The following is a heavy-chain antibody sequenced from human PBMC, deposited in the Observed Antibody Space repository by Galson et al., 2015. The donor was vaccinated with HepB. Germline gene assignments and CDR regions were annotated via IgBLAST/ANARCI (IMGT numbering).Heavy chain of an antibody. J-gene: IGHJ6*02. CDR1: GFTFSSYS. V-gene: IGHV3-21*01. CDR2: ISSSSSYI. CDR3: ARVDDYGDYANMDV. Sequence: SLRLSCAASGFTFSSYSMNWVRQAPGKGLEWVSSISSSSSYIYYADSVKGRFTISRDNAKNSLYLQMNSLRAEDTAVYYCARVDDYGDYANMDVWGQGTTVTVSS. D-gene: IGHD4-17*01.